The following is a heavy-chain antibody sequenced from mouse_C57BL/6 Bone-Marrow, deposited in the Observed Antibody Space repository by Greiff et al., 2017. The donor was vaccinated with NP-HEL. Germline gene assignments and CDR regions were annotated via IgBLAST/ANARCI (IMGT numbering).Heavy chain of an antibody. J-gene: IGHJ2*01. CDR1: GFSFNTYA. CDR2: IRSKSNNYAT. Sequence: DAGGGLAQPKGSLKLSCAASGFSFNTYAMNWVRQAPGKGLEWFARIRSKSNNYATYYADSVKDRFTISRDDSESMLYLQMNNLKTEDTAMYYCVGTGYFDYWGQGTTLTVSS. D-gene: IGHD4-1*01. V-gene: IGHV10-1*01. CDR3: VGTGYFDY.